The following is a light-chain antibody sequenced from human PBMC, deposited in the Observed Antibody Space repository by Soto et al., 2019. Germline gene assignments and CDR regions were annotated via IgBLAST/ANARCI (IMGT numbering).Light chain of an antibody. V-gene: IGKV1-5*01. CDR1: QSISSW. CDR2: DAF. CDR3: QQYREWT. J-gene: IGKJ1*01. Sequence: DIQMTQSPSTLSASVGDRVTITCRASQSISSWLAWYQQKPGKAPKLLIYDAFNLESGVPSRFSGSGSGTEFTLTISSLQPDDFATYCCQQYREWTFGQGTKVDIK.